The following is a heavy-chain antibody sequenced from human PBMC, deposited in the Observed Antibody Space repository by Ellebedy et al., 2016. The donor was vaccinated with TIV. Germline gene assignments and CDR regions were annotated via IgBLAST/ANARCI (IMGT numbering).Heavy chain of an antibody. Sequence: GESLKISCAASGFTVSSSYMTWVRQAPGKGLEWVSVVYSGGNTYYADSVKGRFTIYRDNSKNTLSLEMNIMRVDDTAVYFCARGPVRYTQKGGFLDYWGQGTLVTVSS. V-gene: IGHV3-53*01. CDR2: VYSGGNT. J-gene: IGHJ4*02. D-gene: IGHD3-16*01. CDR1: GFTVSSSY. CDR3: ARGPVRYTQKGGFLDY.